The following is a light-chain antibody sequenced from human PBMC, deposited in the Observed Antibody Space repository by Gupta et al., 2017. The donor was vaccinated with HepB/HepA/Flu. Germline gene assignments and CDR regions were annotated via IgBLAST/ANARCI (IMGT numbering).Light chain of an antibody. J-gene: IGLJ2*01. V-gene: IGLV2-14*03. CDR2: DVG. CDR3: SSYTTGTTLVV. CDR1: STDIGAFNY. Sequence: QSALTQPASVSGSPGQSITISCTGTSTDIGAFNYVSWYQQHPAKAPKLIIYDVGNRPSGVSNRFSGSKSGNTASLTISGLQAEDEADYYCSSYTTGTTLVVFGGGTKLTVL.